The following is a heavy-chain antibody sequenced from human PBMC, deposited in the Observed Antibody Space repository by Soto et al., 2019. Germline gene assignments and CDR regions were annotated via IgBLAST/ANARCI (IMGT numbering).Heavy chain of an antibody. J-gene: IGHJ5*02. V-gene: IGHV3-74*01. CDR2: INGDGSRR. CDR1: GFSFSTYW. D-gene: IGHD1-26*01. Sequence: EVQLVESGGGLVQPGGSLRLSCGASGFSFSTYWMHWVRQVPGKGPVWVSRINGDGSRRSYAASVRDRFTISRDNTEKTLYLQMNSLRVEDTAVYFCAREELGNWAWLDPWGQGTLVAVSS. CDR3: AREELGNWAWLDP.